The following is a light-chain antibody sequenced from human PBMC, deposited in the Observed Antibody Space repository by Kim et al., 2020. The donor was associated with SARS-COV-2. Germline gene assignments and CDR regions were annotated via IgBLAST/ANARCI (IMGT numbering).Light chain of an antibody. V-gene: IGKV3-20*01. CDR1: QSVSSSY. CDR2: GTS. J-gene: IGKJ2*01. Sequence: EIVLTQSPGPLSLSPGERATLSCRASQSVSSSYVAWYQQKPGQAPRLLIYGTSSRATGIPDRFSGSGSGTDFTLTISRLEPEDFAVYYCQQYGSSPYTFGQGTKLEI. CDR3: QQYGSSPYT.